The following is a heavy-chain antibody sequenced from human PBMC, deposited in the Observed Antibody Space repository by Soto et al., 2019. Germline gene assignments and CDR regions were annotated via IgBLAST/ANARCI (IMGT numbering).Heavy chain of an antibody. CDR1: GFTFSNYY. CDR2: FTNKANNYNT. V-gene: IGHV3-72*01. D-gene: IGHD3-22*01. CDR3: TTAEDYYDGSWFDY. J-gene: IGHJ4*02. Sequence: PGGSLRLSCAASGFTFSNYYMDWVRQAPGKGLEWVGRFTNKANNYNTEDAATVRVRITIAKYETKTYLHMKMIGAKTEDIDLYYCTTAEDYYDGSWFDYWGQGTLVTVSS.